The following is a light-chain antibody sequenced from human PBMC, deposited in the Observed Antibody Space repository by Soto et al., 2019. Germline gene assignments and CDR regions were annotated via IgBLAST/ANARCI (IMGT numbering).Light chain of an antibody. CDR2: EVS. Sequence: SVLTHPASVSQTPGPSITISCTGTSRDVGSYNLVSWYQQHPGKAPKLMIYEVSKRPSGVSNRFSGSKSGNTASLTISGLQAEDEADYYCCSYAGSSTPYGFGTGTKVTVL. J-gene: IGLJ1*01. CDR1: SRDVGSYNL. CDR3: CSYAGSSTPYG. V-gene: IGLV2-23*02.